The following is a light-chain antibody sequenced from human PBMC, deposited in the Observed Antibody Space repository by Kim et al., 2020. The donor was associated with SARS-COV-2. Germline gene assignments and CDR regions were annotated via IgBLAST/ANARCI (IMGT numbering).Light chain of an antibody. J-gene: IGLJ2*01. V-gene: IGLV3-21*04. CDR2: YDS. Sequence: SYELTQPPSVSVAPGETARITCGGNNIGSKSMHWYQQKPGQAPVQVIYYDSDRPSGIPERFSGSNSGNTATLTISRVEAGDEAEYYCQVWDSSSDHVVFG. CDR1: NIGSKS. CDR3: QVWDSSSDHVV.